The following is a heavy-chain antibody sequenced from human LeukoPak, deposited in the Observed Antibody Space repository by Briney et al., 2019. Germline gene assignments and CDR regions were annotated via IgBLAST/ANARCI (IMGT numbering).Heavy chain of an antibody. CDR1: GFTFSTYS. D-gene: IGHD2-2*01. CDR3: AKGNTPQDIVVVPAAIETDAFDI. J-gene: IGHJ3*02. Sequence: GGSLRLSCAASGFTFSTYSMNWVRQAPGKGLEWVSSISSSSNYISYADSVKGRFTISRDNAKNSLYLQMNSLRAEDMALYYCAKGNTPQDIVVVPAAIETDAFDIWGQGTMVTVSS. V-gene: IGHV3-21*04. CDR2: ISSSSNYI.